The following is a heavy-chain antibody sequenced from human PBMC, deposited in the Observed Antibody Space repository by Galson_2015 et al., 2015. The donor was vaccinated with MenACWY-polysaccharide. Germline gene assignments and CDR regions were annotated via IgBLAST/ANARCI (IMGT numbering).Heavy chain of an antibody. D-gene: IGHD6-13*01. V-gene: IGHV3-74*01. Sequence: SLRLSCAASGFTFSSHWMHWVRHAPGKGLVCVSHIRSDGTTTTYADSVKGRFTISRDNAKNTLYLQLNSLRVEDTAVYYCVRAETAAGFLWSSWSHAPLVTVAS. CDR1: GFTFSSHW. CDR3: VRAETAAGFLWSS. CDR2: IRSDGTTT. J-gene: IGHJ5*01.